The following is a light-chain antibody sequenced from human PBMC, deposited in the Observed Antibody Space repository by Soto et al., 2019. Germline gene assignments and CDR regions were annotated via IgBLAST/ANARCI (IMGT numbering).Light chain of an antibody. CDR1: SSDVGSYNL. J-gene: IGLJ3*02. Sequence: QSALTQPASVSGSPGQSITISCTGTSSDVGSYNLVSWYQQHPGKAPKLMIYEGSKRPSGVSNRFSGSKSGNTASLTISGPQAEDEADYYCCSYASSSTFWVFGGGTKLTVL. V-gene: IGLV2-23*03. CDR2: EGS. CDR3: CSYASSSTFWV.